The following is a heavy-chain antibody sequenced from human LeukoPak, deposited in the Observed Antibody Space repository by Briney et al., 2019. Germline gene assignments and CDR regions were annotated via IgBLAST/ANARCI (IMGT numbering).Heavy chain of an antibody. V-gene: IGHV5-51*01. CDR3: ARGFCYGGSCFFDY. J-gene: IGHJ4*02. Sequence: GESLKISCKSSGYSFTSYWIGWVRPMSGKGLEWMGIIYPGDSDTRYRPSLQGQVTISADKSISSAYLQWSSLKASDTAMYYCARGFCYGGSCFFDYWGQGTLVTVSS. D-gene: IGHD2-15*01. CDR1: GYSFTSYW. CDR2: IYPGDSDT.